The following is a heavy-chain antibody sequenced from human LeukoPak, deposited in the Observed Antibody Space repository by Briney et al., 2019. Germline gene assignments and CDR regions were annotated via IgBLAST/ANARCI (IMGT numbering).Heavy chain of an antibody. CDR3: ARTRGYYFDY. J-gene: IGHJ4*02. CDR1: GYSFTNYY. Sequence: ASVKVSCKASGYSFTNYYMHWVRQAPGQGLEWMGMINPSGGSTTYAQKFEGRVTMTRDMSTSTVYMELSSLTSEDTAVYYCARTRGYYFDYWGQGTLVTVSS. CDR2: INPSGGST. V-gene: IGHV1-46*01.